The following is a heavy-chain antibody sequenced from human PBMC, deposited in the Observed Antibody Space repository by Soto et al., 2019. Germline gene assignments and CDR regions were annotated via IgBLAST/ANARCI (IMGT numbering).Heavy chain of an antibody. Sequence: EVQLVESGGGLVQPGGSLRLSCAASGFTFSSYWMSWVRQAPGKGLEWVANIKQDGSEKYYVDSVKGRFTISRDNAKNSLYLQMNSLRAEDTAVYYCARDGRILSSSWYRTSHSYYYYDYMDVWGKGTTVTVSS. CDR1: GFTFSSYW. CDR2: IKQDGSEK. D-gene: IGHD6-13*01. V-gene: IGHV3-7*01. CDR3: ARDGRILSSSWYRTSHSYYYYDYMDV. J-gene: IGHJ6*03.